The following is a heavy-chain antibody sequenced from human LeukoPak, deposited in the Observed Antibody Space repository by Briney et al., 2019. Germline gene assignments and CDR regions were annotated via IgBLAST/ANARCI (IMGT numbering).Heavy chain of an antibody. CDR3: ARDIVVVPAAIGGVFWFDP. V-gene: IGHV1-69*04. D-gene: IGHD2-2*02. CDR1: GCTFSSYA. Sequence: SGKVCCKAAGCTFSSYAISWVRQTPGQGLEWMGRIIPILGIANYAKTFQGRVTITADKSTSTAYMELSSLRSEDTAVYYCARDIVVVPAAIGGVFWFDPWGKGTLVTVSS. J-gene: IGHJ5*02. CDR2: IIPILGIA.